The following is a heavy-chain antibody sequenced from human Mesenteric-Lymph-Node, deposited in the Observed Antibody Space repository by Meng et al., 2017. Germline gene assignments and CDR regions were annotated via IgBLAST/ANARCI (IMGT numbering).Heavy chain of an antibody. D-gene: IGHD2-2*02. CDR2: ISSSGSTI. Sequence: GGSLRLSCAASGFTFSSYEMNWVRQAPGKGLEWVSYISSSGSTIYYADSVKGRFTISRDNAKNSLYLQMNSLRAEDTAVYYCARDVVVPAAIGDYYYYGMDVWGQGTTVTVSS. CDR1: GFTFSSYE. CDR3: ARDVVVPAAIGDYYYYGMDV. V-gene: IGHV3-48*03. J-gene: IGHJ6*02.